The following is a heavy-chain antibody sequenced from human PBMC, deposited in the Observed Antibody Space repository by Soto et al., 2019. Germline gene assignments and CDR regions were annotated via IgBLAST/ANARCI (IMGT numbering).Heavy chain of an antibody. J-gene: IGHJ4*02. D-gene: IGHD4-17*01. CDR2: IKSKADGGTT. CDR1: GFTFSNAW. V-gene: IGHV3-15*07. CDR3: TTDNVATVTTNDY. Sequence: GGSLRLSCAASGFTFSNAWMNWVRQAPGKGLEWVGRIKSKADGGTTDYAAPVKGRFTISRDDSKNTLSLQMNSLKTEDTALYYCTTDNVATVTTNDYWGQGTLVTVSS.